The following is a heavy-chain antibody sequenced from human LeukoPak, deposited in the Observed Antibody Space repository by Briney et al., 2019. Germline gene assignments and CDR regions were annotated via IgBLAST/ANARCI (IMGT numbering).Heavy chain of an antibody. CDR1: GYTFTSHG. CDR2: IWFDGSQE. V-gene: IGHV3-33*01. CDR3: ARDLAAARLDF. J-gene: IGHJ4*02. D-gene: IGHD6-6*01. Sequence: PGRSLRLSCAASGYTFTSHGMHWVRQAPGKGLEWVASIWFDGSQEYYADTVKGRFTISRDISKSTLYLQMNSLRAEDTAVYYCARDLAAARLDFRGQGTLVTVSS.